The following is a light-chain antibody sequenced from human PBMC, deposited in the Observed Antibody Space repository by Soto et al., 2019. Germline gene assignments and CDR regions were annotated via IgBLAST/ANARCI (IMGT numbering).Light chain of an antibody. CDR2: DAS. Sequence: DIPMTQSPSTLSASVGDRVTITCRASQSISSWLAWYQQKPGKAPKLLIYDASRLESGVPSRLSGSGSGTEFTLTISSLQPDDFATYYCQQYKSYSWTFGQGTKVEIQ. CDR1: QSISSW. J-gene: IGKJ1*01. V-gene: IGKV1-5*01. CDR3: QQYKSYSWT.